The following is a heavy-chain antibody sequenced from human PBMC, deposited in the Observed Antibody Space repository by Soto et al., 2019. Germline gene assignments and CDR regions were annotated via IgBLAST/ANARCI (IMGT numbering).Heavy chain of an antibody. CDR1: GFTFSSYS. V-gene: IGHV3-48*01. CDR2: ISSSSYTI. J-gene: IGHJ4*02. Sequence: PGGSLRLSCAASGFTFSSYSMNWVRQAPGKGLEWVSYISSSSYTIYYADSVKGRFTISRDNAKNSLYLQMNSLRAEDTAVYYCATLTKYDILTGFYPCWGQGTLVTVSS. CDR3: ATLTKYDILTGFYPC. D-gene: IGHD3-9*01.